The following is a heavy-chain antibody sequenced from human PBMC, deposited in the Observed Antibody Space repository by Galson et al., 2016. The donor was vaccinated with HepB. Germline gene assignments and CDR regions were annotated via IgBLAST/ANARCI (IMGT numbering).Heavy chain of an antibody. J-gene: IGHJ4*02. CDR3: ARAVAVAGHFDY. CDR2: IYHSGST. Sequence: SETLSLTCAVSSGSISSDNWWTWVRQPPGKGLEWIGEIYHSGSTYYNPSLKSRVTISVDKSKNQFSLKLSSVTAADTAVYYCARAVAVAGHFDYWGQGTLVTVSS. D-gene: IGHD6-19*01. CDR1: SGSISSDNW. V-gene: IGHV4-4*02.